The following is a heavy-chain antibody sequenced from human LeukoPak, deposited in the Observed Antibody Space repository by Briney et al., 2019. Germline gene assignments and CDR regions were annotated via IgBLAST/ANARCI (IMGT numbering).Heavy chain of an antibody. CDR2: ISGGGGST. V-gene: IGHV3-23*01. Sequence: GGSLRLSCAASGFTFSSYAMSWVRQAPGKGLEWVSAISGGGGSTYYADSVKGRFTISRDNSKNTLYLQMNSLRAEDTAVYYCAKGHDSSGYYSYVFDYWGQGTLVTVSS. CDR1: GFTFSSYA. CDR3: AKGHDSSGYYSYVFDY. J-gene: IGHJ4*02. D-gene: IGHD3-22*01.